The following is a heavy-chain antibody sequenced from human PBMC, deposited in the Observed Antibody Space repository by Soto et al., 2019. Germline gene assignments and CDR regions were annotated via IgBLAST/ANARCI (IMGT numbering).Heavy chain of an antibody. CDR2: IYTNGST. D-gene: IGHD7-27*01. J-gene: IGHJ3*01. V-gene: IGHV4-4*07. Sequence: HVKLQESGPGLVAPSETLSLTCIVSGASVTTFSWNWIRHTAGKGLEWIGRIYTNGSTSYIPSLNSRITLSLDTSKKQPYLNLKFVTDADTAVYFCARDQSGAADVWGHGTMVTV. CDR1: GASVTTFS. CDR3: ARDQSGAADV.